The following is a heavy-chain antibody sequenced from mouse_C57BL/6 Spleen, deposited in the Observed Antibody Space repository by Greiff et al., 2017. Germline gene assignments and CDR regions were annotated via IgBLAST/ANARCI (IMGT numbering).Heavy chain of an antibody. CDR1: GYTFTSYW. V-gene: IGHV1-61*01. Sequence: VQLQQPGAELVRPGSSVKLSCKASGYTFTSYWMDWVKQRPGQGLEWIGNIYPSDSETHYNQKFKDKATLTVDKSSSTAYMQLSSLTSEDSAVYYCARDDYYGSSYEGGAMDYWGQGTSVTVSS. CDR3: ARDDYYGSSYEGGAMDY. CDR2: IYPSDSET. J-gene: IGHJ4*01. D-gene: IGHD1-1*01.